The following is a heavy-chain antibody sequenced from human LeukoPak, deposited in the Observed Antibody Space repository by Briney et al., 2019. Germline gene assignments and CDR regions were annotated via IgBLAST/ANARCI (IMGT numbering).Heavy chain of an antibody. D-gene: IGHD7-27*01. Sequence: SQSRSLTCAISGDSVSSNSAAWDWLRQSPSRGLEWLGRTYYRSKCYNDYAVSVNSRITINPDTSKNQFSLQLNSVTPEDTAVYYCARDSLGASFDYWGQGTLVTVSS. V-gene: IGHV6-1*01. CDR2: TYYRSKCYN. J-gene: IGHJ4*02. CDR3: ARDSLGASFDY. CDR1: GDSVSSNSAA.